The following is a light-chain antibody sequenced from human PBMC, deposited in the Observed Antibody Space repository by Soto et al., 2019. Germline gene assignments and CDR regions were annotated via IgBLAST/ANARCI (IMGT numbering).Light chain of an antibody. V-gene: IGLV2-14*01. Sequence: QSALTQPASVSGYPGQSITISCTGTSSDVGGYNYVSWYQQHPGKAPKLMIYEVSNRPSGVSNRFSGSKSGNTASLTISGLQAEDEADYYCSSYTSSSIDYVFGTGTQLTVL. CDR3: SSYTSSSIDYV. J-gene: IGLJ1*01. CDR2: EVS. CDR1: SSDVGGYNY.